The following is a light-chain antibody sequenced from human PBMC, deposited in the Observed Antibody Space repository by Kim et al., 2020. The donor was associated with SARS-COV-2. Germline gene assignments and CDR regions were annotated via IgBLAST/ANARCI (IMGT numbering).Light chain of an antibody. J-gene: IGLJ3*02. Sequence: VSPGQPASITCSGDKLGDKYACWYQQKPGQSPVLVIYQDSKRPSGIPERFSGSNSGNTATLTISGTQAMDEADYYCQAWDSSTAWVFGGGTKVTVL. CDR3: QAWDSSTAWV. CDR1: KLGDKY. V-gene: IGLV3-1*01. CDR2: QDS.